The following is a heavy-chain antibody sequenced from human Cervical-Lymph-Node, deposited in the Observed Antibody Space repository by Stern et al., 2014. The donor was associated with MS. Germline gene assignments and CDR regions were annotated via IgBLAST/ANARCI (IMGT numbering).Heavy chain of an antibody. CDR1: GFTFDDFA. J-gene: IGHJ4*02. Sequence: EVQLVESGGDLVQPGRSLRLSCAGAGFTFDDFAMHWVRQAPGKGLEWVSGINWNRNVIGYADSVKGRFTISRDNAKNSLYLQMNGLRPEDTAFYYCVRDMRWNYKAFDYWGQGTLVTVSS. V-gene: IGHV3-9*01. CDR2: INWNRNVI. D-gene: IGHD1-7*01. CDR3: VRDMRWNYKAFDY.